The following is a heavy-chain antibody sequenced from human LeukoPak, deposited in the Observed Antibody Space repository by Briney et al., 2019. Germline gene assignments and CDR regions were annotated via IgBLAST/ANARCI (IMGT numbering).Heavy chain of an antibody. Sequence: GGSLRLSCAASGFTLSSYGMHWVRQAPGKGLEWVAVIWYDGSNKYYADSVKGRFTISRDNSKNTLYLQMNSLRAEDTAVYYCAREGSGRDYDFWSGYYTRSGLDYWGQGTLVTVSS. V-gene: IGHV3-33*01. CDR2: IWYDGSNK. CDR1: GFTLSSYG. J-gene: IGHJ4*02. CDR3: AREGSGRDYDFWSGYYTRSGLDY. D-gene: IGHD3-3*01.